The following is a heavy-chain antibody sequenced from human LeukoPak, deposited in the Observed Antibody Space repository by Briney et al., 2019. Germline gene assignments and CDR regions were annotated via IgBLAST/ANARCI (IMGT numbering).Heavy chain of an antibody. CDR3: ARDPGIAVAEYYFDY. V-gene: IGHV1-18*01. CDR1: GYTFTSYG. J-gene: IGHJ4*02. D-gene: IGHD6-19*01. Sequence: ASVKVSCKASGYTFTSYGISWVRQAPGQGLEWMGWISAYNGNTNYAQKLQGRVTMTTDTSTSTAYMELRSLRSDDTAVYYCARDPGIAVAEYYFDYWGQGTLVTVSS. CDR2: ISAYNGNT.